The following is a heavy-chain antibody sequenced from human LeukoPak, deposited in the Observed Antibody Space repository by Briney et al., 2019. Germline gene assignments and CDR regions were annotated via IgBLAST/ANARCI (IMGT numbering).Heavy chain of an antibody. CDR1: GFTFSSYA. J-gene: IGHJ4*02. CDR3: AKLDPWLPFKIFDY. Sequence: GDSLRLSCAASGFTFSSYAMSWVRQAPGKGLEWVSAIGSRGGSTYYADSVKGRFTISRDNSKNTLYLQMNSLRAEDTAVYYCAKLDPWLPFKIFDYWGQGTLVTVSS. D-gene: IGHD6-19*01. V-gene: IGHV3-23*01. CDR2: IGSRGGST.